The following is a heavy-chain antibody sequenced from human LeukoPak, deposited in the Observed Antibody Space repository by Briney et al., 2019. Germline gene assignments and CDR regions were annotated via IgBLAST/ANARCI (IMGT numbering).Heavy chain of an antibody. CDR2: IKQDGSEK. Sequence: GGSLSLSCAASGFTFRSYWMSWVRQAPGKGLEWVANIKQDGSEKYYVDSVKGRFTISRDNAKNSLYLQMNSLRAEDTAVYYCARDIRYSSGLFDYWGQGTLVTVSS. J-gene: IGHJ4*02. CDR1: GFTFRSYW. CDR3: ARDIRYSSGLFDY. D-gene: IGHD6-19*01. V-gene: IGHV3-7*01.